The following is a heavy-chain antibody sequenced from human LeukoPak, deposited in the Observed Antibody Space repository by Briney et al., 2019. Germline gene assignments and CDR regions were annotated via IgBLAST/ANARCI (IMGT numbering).Heavy chain of an antibody. CDR1: GFTFSSYA. V-gene: IGHV3-23*01. CDR3: AKHRRADYCGGDCPPDY. D-gene: IGHD2-21*02. Sequence: PGGSLRLSCAASGFTFSSYAMSWVRQAPGKGLEGVSAISGSGGSTYYADSVKGRVTSSRDNSKNTLYLQMNSLRAEDSAVYYCAKHRRADYCGGDCPPDYWGQGTLVTVSS. CDR2: ISGSGGST. J-gene: IGHJ4*02.